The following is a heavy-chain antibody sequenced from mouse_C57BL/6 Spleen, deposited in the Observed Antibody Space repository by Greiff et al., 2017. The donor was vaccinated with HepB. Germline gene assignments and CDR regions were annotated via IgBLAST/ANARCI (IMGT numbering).Heavy chain of an antibody. J-gene: IGHJ4*01. CDR2: IDPETGGT. CDR3: TYYCGSSKYYYAMDY. CDR1: GYTFTDYD. D-gene: IGHD1-1*01. V-gene: IGHV1-15*01. Sequence: QVHVKQSGAELVRPGASVTLSCKASGYTFTDYDMHWVKQTPVHGLEWIGAIDPETGGTAYNQKFKGKAILTADKSSSTAYMELRSLTSEDSAVYYCTYYCGSSKYYYAMDYWGQGTSVTVSS.